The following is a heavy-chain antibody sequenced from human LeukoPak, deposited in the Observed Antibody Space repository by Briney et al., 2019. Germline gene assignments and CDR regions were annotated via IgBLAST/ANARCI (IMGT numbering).Heavy chain of an antibody. CDR3: ARDYRGTLDY. J-gene: IGHJ4*02. CDR2: IYSGGST. V-gene: IGHV3-53*01. D-gene: IGHD3-10*01. Sequence: PGGSLRLSCAASGFTVSSNYMSWVRQAPGKGLEWVSVIYSGGSTYYADSVEGRFTISRDNSKNTLYLQMNSLRAEDTAVYYCARDYRGTLDYWGQGTLVTVSS. CDR1: GFTVSSNY.